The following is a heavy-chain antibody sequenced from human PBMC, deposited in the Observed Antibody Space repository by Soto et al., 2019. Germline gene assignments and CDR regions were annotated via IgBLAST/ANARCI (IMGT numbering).Heavy chain of an antibody. V-gene: IGHV1-69*06. CDR3: ARLIQQLEGYYYGMDV. Sequence: SVKVSCKASGGTFSSYAISWVRQAPGQGLEWMGGIIPIFGTANYAQKFQGRVTITADKSTSTAYMELSSLRSEDTAAYYCARLIQQLEGYYYGMDVWGQGTTVTVSS. CDR2: IIPIFGTA. J-gene: IGHJ6*02. CDR1: GGTFSSYA. D-gene: IGHD6-6*01.